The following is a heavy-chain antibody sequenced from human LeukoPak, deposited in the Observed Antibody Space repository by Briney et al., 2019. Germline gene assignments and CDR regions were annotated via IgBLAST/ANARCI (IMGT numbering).Heavy chain of an antibody. CDR2: LYSGGSQ. J-gene: IGHJ3*01. CDR3: AREDRGTDV. CDR1: GITVSSNF. V-gene: IGHV3-66*01. D-gene: IGHD3-16*01. Sequence: GGSLRLSCAASGITVSSNFMSWVRQAPGRGLESLSLLYSGGSQYHADSVKGRFTVSRDISKNTMYLRMNNLRVEDTAVYYCAREDRGTDVWGQGTLVTVSS.